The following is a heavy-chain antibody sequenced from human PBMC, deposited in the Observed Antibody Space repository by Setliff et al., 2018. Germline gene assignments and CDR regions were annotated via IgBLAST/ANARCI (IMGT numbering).Heavy chain of an antibody. CDR1: GASISSGTYY. D-gene: IGHD1-1*01. Sequence: SETLSLTCTVSGASISSGTYYWGWIRQPPGKGLVWIGRIHYLGTTYSNASLASRLTMSVDTAKNQFSLKLTSVTAADTAVYYCARTGTYRYFDYWGKGTTVTVSS. CDR2: IHYLGTT. CDR3: ARTGTYRYFDY. J-gene: IGHJ4*03. V-gene: IGHV4-39*01.